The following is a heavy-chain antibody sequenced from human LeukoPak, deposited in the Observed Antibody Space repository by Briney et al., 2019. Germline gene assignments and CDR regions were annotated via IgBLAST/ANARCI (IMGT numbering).Heavy chain of an antibody. CDR1: GFTFSSYA. Sequence: GGSLRLSCAASGFTFSSYAMSWVRQAPGKGLEWVSAISGSGGSTYYAGSVKGRFTISRDNSKNTLYLQMNSLRAEDTAVYYCAKDRDFWSGYWNWFDPWGQGTLVTVSS. CDR3: AKDRDFWSGYWNWFDP. V-gene: IGHV3-23*01. CDR2: ISGSGGST. J-gene: IGHJ5*02. D-gene: IGHD3-3*01.